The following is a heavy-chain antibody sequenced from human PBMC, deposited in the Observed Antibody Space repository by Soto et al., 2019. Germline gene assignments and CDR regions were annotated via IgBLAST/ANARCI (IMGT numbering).Heavy chain of an antibody. CDR2: VPYSGNT. V-gene: IGHV4-38-2*02. CDR1: CYSISSGYH. D-gene: IGHD2-15*01. CDR3: ARQDRVVAEGRWFDP. Sequence: ASETLSLTCTVSCYSISSGYHWAWIRQPPGKGLEWLGSVPYSGNTYYNPSLKSRLTISVDKSKNQFSLNLRSVTAADTAVYYCARQDRVVAEGRWFDPWGQGTLVTV. J-gene: IGHJ5*02.